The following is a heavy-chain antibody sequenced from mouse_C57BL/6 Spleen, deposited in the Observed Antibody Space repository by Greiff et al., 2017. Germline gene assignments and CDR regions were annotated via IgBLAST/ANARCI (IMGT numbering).Heavy chain of an antibody. D-gene: IGHD2-4*01. CDR1: GFNIKNTY. V-gene: IGHV14-3*01. Sequence: VQLQQSVAELVRPGASVKLSCTASGFNIKNTYMHWVKQRPEQGLEWIGRIDPANGNTKSAPKFQGQATRTADTSSNTSYLQLSSLTSEDTAIYYWARVGLDYPAWFAYWGKGTLVTVSA. J-gene: IGHJ3*01. CDR2: IDPANGNT. CDR3: ARVGLDYPAWFAY.